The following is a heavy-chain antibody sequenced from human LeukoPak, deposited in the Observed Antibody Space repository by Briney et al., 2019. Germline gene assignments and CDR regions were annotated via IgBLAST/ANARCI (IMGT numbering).Heavy chain of an antibody. CDR2: IYSDNT. CDR3: ARRAGAYSHPYDY. CDR1: GFSFSDYA. Sequence: GGSLRLSCAASGFSFSDYAIYWVRQAPGKGLEWVSFIYSDNTHYSDSVKGRFTISRDNSKNTLYLQMNSLRAEDTAVYYCARRAGAYSHPYDYWGQGTLVTVSS. D-gene: IGHD4/OR15-4a*01. V-gene: IGHV3-53*01. J-gene: IGHJ4*02.